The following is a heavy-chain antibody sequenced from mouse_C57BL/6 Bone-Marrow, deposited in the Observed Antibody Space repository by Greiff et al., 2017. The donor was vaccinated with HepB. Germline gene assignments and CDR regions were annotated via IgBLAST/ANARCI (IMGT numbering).Heavy chain of an antibody. CDR2: IHPNSGST. Sequence: VKQRPGQGLEWIGLIHPNSGSTNYNEKFKSKATLTVDKSSSTAYMQLSSLTSEDSAVYYCARDSTGGDYAMDYWGQGTSVTVSS. J-gene: IGHJ4*01. D-gene: IGHD4-1*02. CDR3: ARDSTGGDYAMDY. V-gene: IGHV1-64*01.